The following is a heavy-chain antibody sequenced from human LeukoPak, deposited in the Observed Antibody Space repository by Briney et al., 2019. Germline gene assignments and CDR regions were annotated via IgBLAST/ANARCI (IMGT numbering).Heavy chain of an antibody. Sequence: GGSLRLSCAASGFTFSSCSMKWVRQAPGRGLEWVSYISRNSGTIHYADSVKGRFTISRDNAKNSLYLQMNSLRAEDTAVYYCASELVLNYGGQGTLVTVS. CDR2: ISRNSGTI. CDR1: GFTFSSCS. V-gene: IGHV3-48*01. J-gene: IGHJ4*02. CDR3: ASELVLNY. D-gene: IGHD6-13*01.